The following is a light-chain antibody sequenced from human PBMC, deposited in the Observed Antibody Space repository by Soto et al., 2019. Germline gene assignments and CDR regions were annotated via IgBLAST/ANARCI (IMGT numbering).Light chain of an antibody. Sequence: QSALTQPPSASGPPGQSVTISCTGTSSDVGGYNYVSWYQQHPGKAPKLMIYEVSKRPSGVPDRFSGSKSGNTASLTVSGLQAEDEADYYCSSYAGSNLWVFGGGTKVTVL. V-gene: IGLV2-8*01. CDR1: SSDVGGYNY. CDR2: EVS. CDR3: SSYAGSNLWV. J-gene: IGLJ3*02.